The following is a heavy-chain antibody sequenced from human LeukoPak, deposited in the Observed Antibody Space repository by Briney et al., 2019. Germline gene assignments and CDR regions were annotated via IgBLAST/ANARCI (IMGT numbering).Heavy chain of an antibody. D-gene: IGHD6-19*01. V-gene: IGHV3-23*01. J-gene: IGHJ4*02. CDR2: VSDSGSIT. CDR1: GFTFTNYA. CDR3: VKDSASSGWSGGFDY. Sequence: GGSLRLSCAASGFTFTNYAMYWVRQAPGKGLECASSVSDSGSITYYADSVKGRFTISRDNSRNTLYLQMNSLRAEDTAVYYCVKDSASSGWSGGFDYWGQGTLVKVSS.